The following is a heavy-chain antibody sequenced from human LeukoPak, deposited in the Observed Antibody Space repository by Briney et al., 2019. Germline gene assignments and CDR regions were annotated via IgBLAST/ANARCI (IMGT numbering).Heavy chain of an antibody. CDR3: ARAERAVAGRGNYFDY. V-gene: IGHV4-34*01. D-gene: IGHD6-19*01. CDR1: GASFSGYY. J-gene: IGHJ4*02. CDR2: INHSGST. Sequence: SETLSLTCAVYGASFSGYYWSWIRQPPGKGLEWIGEINHSGSTNYNPSLKSRVTISVDTSKNQFSLKLSSVTAADTAVYYCARAERAVAGRGNYFDYWGQGTLVTVSS.